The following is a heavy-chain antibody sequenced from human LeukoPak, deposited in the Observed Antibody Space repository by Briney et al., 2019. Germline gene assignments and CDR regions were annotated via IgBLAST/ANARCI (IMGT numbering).Heavy chain of an antibody. CDR3: AREAVVTADYYYYYGMGV. J-gene: IGHJ6*02. D-gene: IGHD2-21*02. CDR2: ISGSGGST. Sequence: GSLRLSCAASGFTFSSYAMSWVRQAPGKGLEWVSAISGSGGSTKYADSVKGRFTISRDNSKNTLYLQMNSLRAEDTAVYYCAREAVVTADYYYYYGMGVWGQGTTVTVSS. V-gene: IGHV3-23*01. CDR1: GFTFSSYA.